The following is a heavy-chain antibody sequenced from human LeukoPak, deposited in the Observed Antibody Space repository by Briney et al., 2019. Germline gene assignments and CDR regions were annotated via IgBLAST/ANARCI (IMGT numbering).Heavy chain of an antibody. CDR3: ARLWVERRGGDWFDP. D-gene: IGHD1-1*01. CDR1: GFTFSSYE. CDR2: ISSSGSTI. J-gene: IGHJ5*02. V-gene: IGHV3-48*03. Sequence: PGGSLRLSCAASGFTFSSYEMNWVRQAPGKGLEWVSYISSSGSTIYYADSVKGRFTISRDNAKNSLYLQMHSRRAEDTAVYYCARLWVERRGGDWFDPWGQGTLVTVSS.